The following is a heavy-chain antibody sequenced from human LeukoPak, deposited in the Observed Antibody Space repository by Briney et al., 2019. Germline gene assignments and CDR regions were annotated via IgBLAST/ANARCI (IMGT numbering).Heavy chain of an antibody. V-gene: IGHV1-2*06. CDR3: ARDSFSMGYNWFDP. J-gene: IGHJ5*02. CDR2: INPNSGGT. CDR1: GYTFTSYY. D-gene: IGHD2-2*01. Sequence: GASVKVSCKASGYTFTSYYMHWVRQAPGQGLEWMGRINPNSGGTNYAQKFQGRVTMTRDTSISTAYMELSRLRSDDTAVYYCARDSFSMGYNWFDPWGQGTLVTVSS.